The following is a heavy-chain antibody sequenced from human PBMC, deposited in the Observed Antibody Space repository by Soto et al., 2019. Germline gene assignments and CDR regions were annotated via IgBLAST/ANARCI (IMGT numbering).Heavy chain of an antibody. Sequence: SETLSLTCTVSGGSISSYYWSWIRQPPGKGLEWIGYIYYSGSTNYNPSLKSRVTISVDTSKNQFSLKLSSVTAADTAVYYCARGRRGFGELKFNWFDPWGQGTLVTVSS. V-gene: IGHV4-59*01. CDR1: GGSISSYY. J-gene: IGHJ5*02. CDR3: ARGRRGFGELKFNWFDP. CDR2: IYYSGST. D-gene: IGHD3-10*01.